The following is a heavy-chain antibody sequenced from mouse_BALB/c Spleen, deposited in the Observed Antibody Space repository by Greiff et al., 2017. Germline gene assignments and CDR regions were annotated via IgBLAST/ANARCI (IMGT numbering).Heavy chain of an antibody. J-gene: IGHJ4*01. CDR1: GYSITSDYA. V-gene: IGHV3-2*02. CDR3: ARSLPAMDY. CDR2: ISYSGST. D-gene: IGHD2-10*01. Sequence: VQLQQSGPGLVKPSQSLSLTCTVSGYSITSDYAWNWIRQFPGNKLEWMGYISYSGSTSYNPSLKSRISITRDTSKNQFFLQLNSVTTEDTATYYCARSLPAMDYWGQGTSVTVSS.